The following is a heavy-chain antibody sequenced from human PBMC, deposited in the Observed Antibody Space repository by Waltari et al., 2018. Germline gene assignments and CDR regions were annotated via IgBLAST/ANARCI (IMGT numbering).Heavy chain of an antibody. CDR3: AKDPAGTYYFEY. V-gene: IGHV3-23*01. Sequence: EVQLLESGGGLVQPGGSLRLSCAASEFTFSSCAMNWVRQAPGKGREWVSTMSGSGGNTYYADSVKGRFTISRDNSKNTLYLQMNSLRAEDTAVYYCAKDPAGTYYFEYWGQGTLVTVSS. CDR1: EFTFSSCA. D-gene: IGHD6-19*01. J-gene: IGHJ4*02. CDR2: MSGSGGNT.